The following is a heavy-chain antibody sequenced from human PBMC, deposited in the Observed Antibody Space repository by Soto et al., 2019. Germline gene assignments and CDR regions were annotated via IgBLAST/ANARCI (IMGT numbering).Heavy chain of an antibody. Sequence: SETLSLTCAVSGVSISSSNWWSWVRQPPGKGLEWIGEIYHSGSTNYNPSLKSRVTISVDKSKNQFSLKLSSVTAADTAVYYCARVGYYDSSGYHFDYWGQGTLVTVSS. CDR3: ARVGYYDSSGYHFDY. J-gene: IGHJ4*02. CDR2: IYHSGST. CDR1: GVSISSSNW. D-gene: IGHD3-22*01. V-gene: IGHV4-4*02.